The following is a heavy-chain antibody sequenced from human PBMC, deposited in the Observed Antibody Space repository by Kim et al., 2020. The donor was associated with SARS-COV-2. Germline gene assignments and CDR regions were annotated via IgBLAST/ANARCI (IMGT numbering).Heavy chain of an antibody. D-gene: IGHD1-26*01. CDR2: IISFNGNT. J-gene: IGHJ1*01. CDR3: GRSTGAWQGSGSPVGH. V-gene: IGHV1-18*04. CDR1: GYSFTTNG. Sequence: ASVKVSCKTSGYSFTTNGISWVRQAPGEGLEWVGWIISFNGNTEFVQKFQDRVTLTTDTSTATAYMELRSLSSDDTAVYYCGRSTGAWQGSGSPVGHWGQ.